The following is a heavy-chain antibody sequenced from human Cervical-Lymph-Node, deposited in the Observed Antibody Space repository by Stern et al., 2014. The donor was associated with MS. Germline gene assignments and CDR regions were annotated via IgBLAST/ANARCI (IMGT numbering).Heavy chain of an antibody. CDR1: GFTFSSYG. CDR3: ARGDYDDAFHI. CDR2: TWYDGFDK. J-gene: IGHJ3*02. Sequence: VQLVESGGGVVQPGRSLRLSCVASGFTFSSYGMHWVRQAPGKGLEWVALTWYDGFDKYYADSVKGRFTISRDNSKNTLYLQMNTLRAEDTSVYYCARGDYDDAFHIWGQGTMVIISS. V-gene: IGHV3-33*01. D-gene: IGHD4-17*01.